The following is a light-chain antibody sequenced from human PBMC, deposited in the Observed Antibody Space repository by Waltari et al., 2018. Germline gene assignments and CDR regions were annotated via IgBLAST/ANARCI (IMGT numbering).Light chain of an antibody. CDR2: WGS. CDR1: QSLLYTPNNKNY. Sequence: DVVLTQSPVSLVVSLGERGTITCQSSQSLLYTPNNKNYLHWYQQKARQTPKLLISWGSTREAGGPDLFSAVGSETEIALTINSLQPEDVAVYYCHQFYTIPLSFGGGTKVEI. V-gene: IGKV4-1*01. CDR3: HQFYTIPLS. J-gene: IGKJ4*01.